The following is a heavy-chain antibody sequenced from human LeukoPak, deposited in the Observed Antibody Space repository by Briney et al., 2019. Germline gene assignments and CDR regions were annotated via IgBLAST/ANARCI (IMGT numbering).Heavy chain of an antibody. D-gene: IGHD3-10*01. CDR2: IYYSGST. CDR1: GGSISSYY. V-gene: IGHV4-59*01. Sequence: SETLSLTCTVSGGSISSYYWSWLRQPPGKGLKWLGYIYYSGSTNYNPSLKSRVTISVDTSKNQFSLKLSSVTAADTAVYYCARVGSYYYYGMDVWGQGTTVTVSS. J-gene: IGHJ6*02. CDR3: ARVGSYYYYGMDV.